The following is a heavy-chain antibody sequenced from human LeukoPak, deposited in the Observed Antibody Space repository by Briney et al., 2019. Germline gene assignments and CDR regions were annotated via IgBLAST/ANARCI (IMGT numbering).Heavy chain of an antibody. CDR3: ATGYGDFRVEGRYFYS. D-gene: IGHD4-17*01. V-gene: IGHV4-39*07. Sequence: SETLSLTCTVSGGSISSSSYYWGWIRQPPGKGLEWVGSIYYSGSTYYNPSLRSRVTISIDTSKKHFFLKLKSVTAADTAVYYCATGYGDFRVEGRYFYSWGQGTLVTVSS. CDR2: IYYSGST. J-gene: IGHJ4*02. CDR1: GGSISSSSYY.